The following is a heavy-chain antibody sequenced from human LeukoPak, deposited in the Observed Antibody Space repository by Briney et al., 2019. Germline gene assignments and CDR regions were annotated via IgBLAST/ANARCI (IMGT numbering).Heavy chain of an antibody. CDR1: GFSFSDYA. D-gene: IGHD2-8*01. Sequence: GGSLRLSCAASGFSFSDYAMSWVRQAPGQGLEWVSGISGSAGTSYHADSAKGRFTIYRDNSKNTLYLRMNSLRVEDTAVYYCARDRGVTPRRNYFDHWGQGSLVAVSS. CDR3: ARDRGVTPRRNYFDH. CDR2: ISGSAGTS. V-gene: IGHV3-23*01. J-gene: IGHJ4*02.